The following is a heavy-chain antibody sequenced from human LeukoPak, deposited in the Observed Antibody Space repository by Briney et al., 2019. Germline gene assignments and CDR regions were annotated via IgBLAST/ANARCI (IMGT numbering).Heavy chain of an antibody. CDR1: GFTFSSYV. D-gene: IGHD3-10*01. CDR3: AKDGYYYYGSGSYYLGGGADY. Sequence: PGGSLRLSCAASGFTFSSYVMSWVRQAPGKGLEWVSTISDRGFSTSYAESVKGRFTISRDNSRNTLYLQMSSLRAEDTAIYYCAKDGYYYYGSGSYYLGGGADYWGQGTLVSVSS. V-gene: IGHV3-23*01. J-gene: IGHJ4*02. CDR2: ISDRGFST.